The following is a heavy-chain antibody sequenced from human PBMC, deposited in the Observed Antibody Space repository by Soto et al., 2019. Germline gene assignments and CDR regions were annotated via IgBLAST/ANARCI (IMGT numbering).Heavy chain of an antibody. V-gene: IGHV4-31*03. CDR2: IYYSGST. CDR1: GGSICSGGYY. J-gene: IGHJ3*02. Sequence: ASETLSLTCTVSGGSICSGGYYWSWIRQHPGKGLEWIGYIYYSGSTYYNPSLKSRVTISVDTSKNQFSLKLSSVTAADTAVYYCARSYYYDSSGYPPLFDIWGQGTMVTVSS. D-gene: IGHD3-22*01. CDR3: ARSYYYDSSGYPPLFDI.